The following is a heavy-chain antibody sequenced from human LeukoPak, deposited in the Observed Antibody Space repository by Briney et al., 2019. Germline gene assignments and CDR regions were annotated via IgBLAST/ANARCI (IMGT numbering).Heavy chain of an antibody. CDR1: GGSISSSSYY. CDR2: IYYSGST. Sequence: SSETLSLTCTVSGGSISSSSYYWGWIRQPPGKGLEWIGSIYYSGSTYYNPSLKSRVTISVDTSKNQFSLKLSSVTAADTAVYYCARAPNYYAGRNAFDIWGQGTMVTVSS. CDR3: ARAPNYYAGRNAFDI. J-gene: IGHJ3*02. V-gene: IGHV4-39*07. D-gene: IGHD3-10*01.